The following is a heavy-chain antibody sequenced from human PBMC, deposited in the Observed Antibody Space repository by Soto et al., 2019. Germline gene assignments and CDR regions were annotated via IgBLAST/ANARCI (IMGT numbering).Heavy chain of an antibody. V-gene: IGHV5-51*01. CDR2: NYPGDSDT. CDR1: GYSFTSYW. Sequence: GESLKISCKGSGYSFTSYWIGWVRQMPGKGLEWMGINYPGDSDTRYSPSFQGQVTISADKSISTAELQWRSHKASGTDMYECARPRSPNWGYYDAFDIWGQGTMVTVSS. D-gene: IGHD7-27*01. J-gene: IGHJ3*02. CDR3: ARPRSPNWGYYDAFDI.